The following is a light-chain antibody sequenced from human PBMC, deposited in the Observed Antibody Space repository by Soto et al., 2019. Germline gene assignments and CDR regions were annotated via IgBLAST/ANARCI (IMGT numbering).Light chain of an antibody. CDR1: QSIVNNY. Sequence: ETVLTQSPGTLSLSPGERATLSCRASQSIVNNYLAWYQQKHGQAPRLLIYGASSRATGIPDRFSGRGSGTDFTLTISRLEPEDFAVYYCQQYGTSLAWTFGQGTKVEIK. J-gene: IGKJ1*01. V-gene: IGKV3-20*01. CDR3: QQYGTSLAWT. CDR2: GAS.